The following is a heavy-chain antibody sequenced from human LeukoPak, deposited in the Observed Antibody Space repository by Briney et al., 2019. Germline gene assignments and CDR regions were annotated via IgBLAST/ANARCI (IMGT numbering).Heavy chain of an antibody. Sequence: SVKVSCKASGGTFSSYAISWVRQAPGQGLEWMGGIIPIFGTANYAQKFQGRVTITADKSTSTAYVELSSLRSEDTAVYYCARDGAKIAAAGTFDYWGQGTLVTVSS. CDR1: GGTFSSYA. CDR3: ARDGAKIAAAGTFDY. D-gene: IGHD6-13*01. J-gene: IGHJ4*02. CDR2: IIPIFGTA. V-gene: IGHV1-69*06.